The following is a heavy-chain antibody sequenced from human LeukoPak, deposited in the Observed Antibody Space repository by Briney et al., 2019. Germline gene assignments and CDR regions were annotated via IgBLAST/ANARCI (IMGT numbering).Heavy chain of an antibody. D-gene: IGHD6-19*01. CDR2: ICYTGST. V-gene: IGHV4-61*01. CDR3: ARDRRIAVAGQFYYYGMDV. Sequence: SETLSLTCTVSGGSFSSGSYYCSWIRQPPGKGLEWIGYICYTGSTNYNTSLKSRVTISVDTSKNQCALKLSSVTAADTAVYYCARDRRIAVAGQFYYYGMDVWGKGTTVTVSS. J-gene: IGHJ6*04. CDR1: GGSFSSGSYY.